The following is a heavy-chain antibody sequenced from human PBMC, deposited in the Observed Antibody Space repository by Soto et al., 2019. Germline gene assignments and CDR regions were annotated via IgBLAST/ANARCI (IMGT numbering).Heavy chain of an antibody. V-gene: IGHV3-30*18. CDR3: AKALGELSPESYDY. CDR2: ISYDGSEK. D-gene: IGHD3-16*02. Sequence: PGGSLRLSCAASGFTFSYYAMHWVRQAPGKGLEWVAVISYDGSEKYYADSVKGRFTISRDNSKNTLSLQMNSLRADDTAVYYCAKALGELSPESYDYWGQGTLVTVSS. J-gene: IGHJ4*02. CDR1: GFTFSYYA.